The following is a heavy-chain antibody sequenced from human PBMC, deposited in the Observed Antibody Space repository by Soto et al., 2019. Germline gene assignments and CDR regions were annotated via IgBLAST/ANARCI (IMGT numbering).Heavy chain of an antibody. J-gene: IGHJ3*02. CDR1: GFTFSSYW. Sequence: QPGGSLRLSCAASGFTFSSYWMSWVRQAPGKGLEWVANIKQDGSEKYYVDSVKGRFTISRDNAKNSLYLQMNSLRAEDTAVYYCARVAVAAADAFDIWGQGTMVTVSS. D-gene: IGHD6-19*01. CDR2: IKQDGSEK. CDR3: ARVAVAAADAFDI. V-gene: IGHV3-7*01.